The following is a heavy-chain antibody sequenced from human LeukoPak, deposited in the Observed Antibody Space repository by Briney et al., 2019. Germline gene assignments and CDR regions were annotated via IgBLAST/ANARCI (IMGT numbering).Heavy chain of an antibody. CDR2: ISGSGDNT. CDR1: GFTFSSYA. CDR3: AKGGYYDSSGSFYFDY. D-gene: IGHD3-22*01. J-gene: IGHJ4*02. Sequence: GGSLGLSCAASGFTFSSYAMSWVRQAPGKGLEWVSGISGSGDNTYYADSVKGRFTISRDNSKNTLYVQVNSLGTEDTAAYYCAKGGYYDSSGSFYFDYWGQGTLVTVSS. V-gene: IGHV3-23*01.